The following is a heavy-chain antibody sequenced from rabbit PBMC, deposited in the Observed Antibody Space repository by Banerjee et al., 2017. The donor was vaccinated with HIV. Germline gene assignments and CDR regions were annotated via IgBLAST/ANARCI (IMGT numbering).Heavy chain of an antibody. CDR1: GFSFSSGYD. J-gene: IGHJ4*01. Sequence: QELLVESGGGLVTLGGFMTLTCKASGFSFSSGYDMCWVRQAPGKGLEWIACINTISGDTVYATWAKGRFTISKASWTTVTLQMTSLTAADTATYFCARDVRVGIRYFDLWGPGTLVTVS. V-gene: IGHV1S45*01. CDR3: ARDVRVGIRYFDL. D-gene: IGHD8-1*01. CDR2: INTISGDT.